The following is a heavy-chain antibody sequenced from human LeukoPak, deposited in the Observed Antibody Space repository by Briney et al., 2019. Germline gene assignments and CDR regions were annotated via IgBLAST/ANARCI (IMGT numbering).Heavy chain of an antibody. CDR2: IWFDGSNK. CDR3: MREAPNFDP. V-gene: IGHV3-33*01. Sequence: GGSLRLSCATSGFTFSSHGMHWVRQAPGKGLEWVAVIWFDGSNKYYADSVKGRFTISRDNAKISLYLQMNSLRAEDTAVYYCMREAPNFDPWGQGTLVTVSS. CDR1: GFTFSSHG. J-gene: IGHJ5*02.